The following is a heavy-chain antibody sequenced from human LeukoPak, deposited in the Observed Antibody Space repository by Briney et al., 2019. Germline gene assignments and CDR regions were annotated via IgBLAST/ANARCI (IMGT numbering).Heavy chain of an antibody. CDR1: GGSFSGYY. CDR2: INHSGST. J-gene: IGHJ4*02. Sequence: SETLSLTCAVYGGSFSGYYWSWIRQPPVKGPEWIGEINHSGSTNYNPSLKSRVTISVDTSKNQFSLKVSSVTAADTAVYYCASSTAPLSGLDYWGQGTLVTVSS. D-gene: IGHD6-25*01. V-gene: IGHV4-34*01. CDR3: ASSTAPLSGLDY.